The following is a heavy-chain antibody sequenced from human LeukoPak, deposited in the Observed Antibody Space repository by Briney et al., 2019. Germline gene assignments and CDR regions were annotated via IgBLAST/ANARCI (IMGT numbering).Heavy chain of an antibody. Sequence: PSETLSLTCTVSGGSISSGGYYWSWIRQHPGKGLEWIGYIYYSGSTNYNPSLKSRVTISVDTSKNQFSLKLSSVTAADTAVYYCARLYYDFWSGYYSGRGSWSYMDVWGKGTTVTVSS. CDR1: GGSISSGGYY. V-gene: IGHV4-31*03. CDR3: ARLYYDFWSGYYSGRGSWSYMDV. CDR2: IYYSGST. J-gene: IGHJ6*03. D-gene: IGHD3-3*01.